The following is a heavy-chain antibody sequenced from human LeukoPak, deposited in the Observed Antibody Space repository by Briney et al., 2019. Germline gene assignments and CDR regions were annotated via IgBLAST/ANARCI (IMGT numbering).Heavy chain of an antibody. D-gene: IGHD1-26*01. CDR1: GFTFSSYE. V-gene: IGHV3-48*03. J-gene: IGHJ4*02. CDR3: AKDQSGSYWS. Sequence: GGSLRLSCAASGFTFSSYEMNWVRQAPGKGLEWVSYISSSGSTIYYADSVKGRFTISRNNAKNSLYLQMNSLRAEDTAVYYCAKDQSGSYWSWGQGTLVTVSS. CDR2: ISSSGSTI.